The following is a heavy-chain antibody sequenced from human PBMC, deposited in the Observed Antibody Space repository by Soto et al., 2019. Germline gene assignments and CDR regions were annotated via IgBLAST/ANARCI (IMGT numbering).Heavy chain of an antibody. D-gene: IGHD2-2*01. CDR2: IYYSGST. J-gene: IGHJ5*02. CDR3: AREGVPAAAIPPGWFDP. V-gene: IGHV4-61*01. Sequence: PSETLSLTCTVSGGSVSSGSYYWSWIRQPPGKGLEWIGYIYYSGSTNYNPSLKSRVTISVDTSKNQFSLKLISVTAADTAVYYCAREGVPAAAIPPGWFDPWGQGTLVTVSS. CDR1: GGSVSSGSYY.